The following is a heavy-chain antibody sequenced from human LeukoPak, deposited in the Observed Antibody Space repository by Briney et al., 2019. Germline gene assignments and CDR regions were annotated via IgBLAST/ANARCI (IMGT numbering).Heavy chain of an antibody. Sequence: SETLSLTCTVSGGSISSYYWSWIRQPPGKGLEWIGYIYYSGSTNYNPSLKSRVTISVDTSKNQFSLKLSSVTAADTAVYYCARVKLAPVGGVYYFDYWGQGTLVTVSS. J-gene: IGHJ4*02. CDR2: IYYSGST. V-gene: IGHV4-59*01. D-gene: IGHD2-8*01. CDR1: GGSISSYY. CDR3: ARVKLAPVGGVYYFDY.